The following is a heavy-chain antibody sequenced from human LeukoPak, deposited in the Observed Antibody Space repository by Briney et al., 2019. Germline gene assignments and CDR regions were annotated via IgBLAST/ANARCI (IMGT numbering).Heavy chain of an antibody. J-gene: IGHJ4*02. CDR3: LRTVGATIFDF. Sequence: PGRSLRLSCAASGFTFSSYWMSWVRQAPGKGLEWVANIKQDGSEKYYVDSAKGRFSISRDNAQNSVYLQMNSLSAEDTAVYYCLRTVGATIFDFWGQGTLVTVSS. V-gene: IGHV3-7*01. CDR2: IKQDGSEK. CDR1: GFTFSSYW. D-gene: IGHD1-26*01.